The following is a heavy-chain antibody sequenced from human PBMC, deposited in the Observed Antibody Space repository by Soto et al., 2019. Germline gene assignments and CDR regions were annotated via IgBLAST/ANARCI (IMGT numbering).Heavy chain of an antibody. CDR2: IIPIFGTA. Sequence: SVKVSCKASGYTFTSYAISWVRQAPGQGLKRMGGIIPIFGTANNAQKFQGGVTFTADESTSTAYMVLSSLISEDTAVYYCARDVPRPHDSSGYNWFDPWGQGTLVTVSS. J-gene: IGHJ5*02. V-gene: IGHV1-69*13. D-gene: IGHD3-22*01. CDR3: ARDVPRPHDSSGYNWFDP. CDR1: GYTFTSYA.